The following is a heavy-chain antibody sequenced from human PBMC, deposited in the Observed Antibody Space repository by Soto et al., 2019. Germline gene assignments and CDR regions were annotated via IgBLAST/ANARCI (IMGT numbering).Heavy chain of an antibody. D-gene: IGHD3-16*01. CDR2: IYWDDDK. Sequence: QITLKESGPTLVKPTQTLTLTCTFSGFSLTTRGVGVGWIRQPPGKALECLALIYWDDDKRYSPSLQSRLSITKDTSKNQVVLTMTNVDPVDTATYYCAQIPNYYQYDWLHPWGQGTLVSVSS. CDR1: GFSLTTRGVG. J-gene: IGHJ5*02. V-gene: IGHV2-5*02. CDR3: AQIPNYYQYDWLHP.